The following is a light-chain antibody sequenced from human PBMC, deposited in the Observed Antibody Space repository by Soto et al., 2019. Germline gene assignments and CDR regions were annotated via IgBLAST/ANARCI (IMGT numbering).Light chain of an antibody. Sequence: DIQVTQSPSSLSASVGDRVTITCRASQSISSYLNWYQQKPGKAPKLLIYAASSLQSGVPSRFSGSGSGTDFTLTISSLQPEDFATYYCQQANSLSLTFGGGTKVDIK. V-gene: IGKV1-39*01. J-gene: IGKJ4*01. CDR2: AAS. CDR1: QSISSY. CDR3: QQANSLSLT.